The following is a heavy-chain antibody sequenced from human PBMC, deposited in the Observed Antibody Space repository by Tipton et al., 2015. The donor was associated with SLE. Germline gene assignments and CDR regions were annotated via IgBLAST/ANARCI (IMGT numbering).Heavy chain of an antibody. Sequence: TLSLTCAVYGGSFSGYYWSWIRQPTGKGLEWIGYIYYSGSTNYNPSLKSRVTISVDTSKNQFSLKLSSVNAEDTAVYYCARRMVFGGDYFDYWGQGTLVTVSS. J-gene: IGHJ4*02. V-gene: IGHV4-59*08. CDR2: IYYSGST. D-gene: IGHD3-10*02. CDR3: ARRMVFGGDYFDY. CDR1: GGSFSGYY.